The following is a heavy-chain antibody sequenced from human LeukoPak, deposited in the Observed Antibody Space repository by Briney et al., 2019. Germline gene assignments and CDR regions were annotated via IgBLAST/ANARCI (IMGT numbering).Heavy chain of an antibody. CDR3: AKSDRDSSGYYSLDAFDI. Sequence: GASVKVSCKASGGTFSSYAISWVRQAPGQGLEWMGGIIPIFGTANYAQKFQGRVTITADESTSTAYMELSSLRSEDTAVYYCAKSDRDSSGYYSLDAFDIWGQGTMVTVSS. V-gene: IGHV1-69*13. CDR2: IIPIFGTA. J-gene: IGHJ3*02. CDR1: GGTFSSYA. D-gene: IGHD3-22*01.